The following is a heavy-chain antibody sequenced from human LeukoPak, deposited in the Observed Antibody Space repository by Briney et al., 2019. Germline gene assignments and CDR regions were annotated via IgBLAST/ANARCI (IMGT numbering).Heavy chain of an antibody. V-gene: IGHV6-1*01. CDR1: GDSVSSNSAA. CDR2: TYYRSKWYN. CDR3: AREEGTTGTTPHYYYYYMDV. Sequence: SQTLSLTCAISGDSVSSNSAAWNWIRQSPSRGLEWLGRTYYRSKWYNDYAVSVKSRITINPDTSKNQFSLQLNSVTPEDTAVYYCAREEGTTGTTPHYYYYYMDVWGKGTTVTVSS. J-gene: IGHJ6*03. D-gene: IGHD1-1*01.